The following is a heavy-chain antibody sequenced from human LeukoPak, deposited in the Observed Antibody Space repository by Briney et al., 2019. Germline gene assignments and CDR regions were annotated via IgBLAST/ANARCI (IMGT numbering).Heavy chain of an antibody. Sequence: SETLSLTCTVSGGSISNYYWNWIRQPPGKGLEWIGYMFYTGSGKYNPSLKSRVTISVDTSKRQISLKLSSVTAADTAVYYCARSRGYSYGYFDYWGQGTLVTVSS. D-gene: IGHD5-18*01. CDR1: GGSISNYY. CDR3: ARSRGYSYGYFDY. V-gene: IGHV4-59*12. J-gene: IGHJ4*02. CDR2: MFYTGSG.